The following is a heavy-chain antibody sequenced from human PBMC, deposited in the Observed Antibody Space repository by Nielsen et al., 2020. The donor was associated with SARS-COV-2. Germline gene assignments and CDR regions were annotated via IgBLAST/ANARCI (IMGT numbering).Heavy chain of an antibody. Sequence: SETLSLTCTVSGVAVNSGKSSWAWIRQPPGKGLEWIAYVYNGGSDYNPSLKSRVTISMDTSKNQASLKLTSATAADTAVYYCARAYCSGGNCYFGYFEFWGQGILVTVSS. D-gene: IGHD2-15*01. J-gene: IGHJ4*02. CDR3: ARAYCSGGNCYFGYFEF. V-gene: IGHV4-61*01. CDR2: VYNGGS. CDR1: GVAVNSGKSS.